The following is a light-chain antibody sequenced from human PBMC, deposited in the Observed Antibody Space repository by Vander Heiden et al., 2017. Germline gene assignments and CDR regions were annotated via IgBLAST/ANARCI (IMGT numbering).Light chain of an antibody. Sequence: QSVLTQPPSASGTPGQRVTISCSGTSSTIGSNYVYWYQQPPGTPPKLLIYRNNQRPSGVPDRFSGSKSGTSASLAISGLRSEDEADYYCAAWDDSLSGPVFGGGTKLTVL. CDR3: AAWDDSLSGPV. CDR2: RNN. CDR1: SSTIGSNY. V-gene: IGLV1-47*01. J-gene: IGLJ2*01.